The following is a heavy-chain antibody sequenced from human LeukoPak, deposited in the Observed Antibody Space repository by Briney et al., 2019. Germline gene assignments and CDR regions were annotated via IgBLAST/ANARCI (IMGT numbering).Heavy chain of an antibody. CDR1: GGSINIRNYY. CDR2: VYSSGSL. Sequence: PSETLSLTCTVSGGSINIRNYYWAWIRQPPGRQLGWIGSVYSSGSLYYNPSLKSRVTILVDTSKNQFSLKLSSVTAADTAVYYCARGGGDYNYYYYMDVWGKGTTVTVSS. D-gene: IGHD4-17*01. V-gene: IGHV4-39*07. J-gene: IGHJ6*03. CDR3: ARGGGDYNYYYYMDV.